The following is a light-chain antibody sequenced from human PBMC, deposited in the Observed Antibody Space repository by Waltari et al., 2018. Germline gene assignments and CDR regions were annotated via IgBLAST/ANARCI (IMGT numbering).Light chain of an antibody. V-gene: IGLV2-11*01. CDR2: DVS. CDR3: CSYAGNNTWL. CDR1: SSDVGDYGY. Sequence: QTALTQPRSVSGSPGQSVSIACTGTSSDVGDYGYVSWYQHHAGKVPKVIIYDVSKRPSGVPDRFSGSKSCNTASLTISGLLAEDDGDYYCCSYAGNNTWLFGAGTKVTVL. J-gene: IGLJ2*01.